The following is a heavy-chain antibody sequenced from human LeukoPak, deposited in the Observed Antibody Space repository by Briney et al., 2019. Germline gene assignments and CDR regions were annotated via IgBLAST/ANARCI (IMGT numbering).Heavy chain of an antibody. J-gene: IGHJ4*02. D-gene: IGHD5-12*01. CDR2: IYYSGST. CDR1: GGSISSYY. Sequence: SETLSLTCTVSGGSISSYYWSWIRQPPGKGLEWIGSIYYSGSTYYNPSLKSRVTISVDTSKNQFSLKLSSVTAADTAVYYCARSGIVATTQSFDYWGQGTLVTVSS. V-gene: IGHV4-59*05. CDR3: ARSGIVATTQSFDY.